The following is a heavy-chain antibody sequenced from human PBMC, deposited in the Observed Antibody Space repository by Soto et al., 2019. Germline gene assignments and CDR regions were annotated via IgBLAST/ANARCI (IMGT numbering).Heavy chain of an antibody. J-gene: IGHJ3*02. CDR3: TICNWSGEVFDI. V-gene: IGHV1-69*02. CDR1: GGTFSTYS. Sequence: QVQLVQSGAEVKKPGSAVKVSCKDSGGTFSTYSMFWVRQAPGQGLEWMGRIIPMLGISNYAQKFQGRVTISAEKFTGTAYMELSSLRSEDTALYYCTICNWSGEVFDIWGQGTMVTVSS. CDR2: IIPMLGIS. D-gene: IGHD2-21*01.